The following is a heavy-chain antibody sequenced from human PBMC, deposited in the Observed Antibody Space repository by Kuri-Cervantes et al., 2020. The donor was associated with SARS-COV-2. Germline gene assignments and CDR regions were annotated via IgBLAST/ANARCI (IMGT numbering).Heavy chain of an antibody. CDR2: IYYSGST. CDR3: ARQRGGFLEWLLYYDY. J-gene: IGHJ4*02. Sequence: LRLSCAASGFTFSGYAMSWVRQAPGKGLEWIGSIYYSGSTYYNPSLKSRVTISVDTSKNQFSLKLSSVTAADTAVYYCARQRGGFLEWLLYYDYWGQGTLVTVSS. CDR1: GFTFSGYA. V-gene: IGHV4-30-2*03. D-gene: IGHD3-3*01.